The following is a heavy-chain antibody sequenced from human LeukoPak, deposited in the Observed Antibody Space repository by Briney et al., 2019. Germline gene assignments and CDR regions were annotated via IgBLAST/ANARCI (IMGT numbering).Heavy chain of an antibody. CDR3: ARDRDGWD. J-gene: IGHJ4*02. D-gene: IGHD1-26*01. Sequence: GGSLRLSCAASGFTFSSYSMNWVRQAPGRGLEWVSYISSSSSSIYSADSVKGRFTISRDNAKNSLYLQMNSLRAEDTAVYYRARDRDGWDWGQGTLVTVSS. CDR1: GFTFSSYS. V-gene: IGHV3-48*04. CDR2: ISSSSSSI.